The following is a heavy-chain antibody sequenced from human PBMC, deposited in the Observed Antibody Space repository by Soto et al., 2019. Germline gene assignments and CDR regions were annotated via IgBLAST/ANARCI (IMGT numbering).Heavy chain of an antibody. V-gene: IGHV3-21*01. CDR1: GFTFSSYS. CDR3: ARDLATPPYYYYYGMDV. Sequence: GGSLRLSCAASGFTFSSYSMHWVRQAPGKGLEWVSSISSSSSYIYYADSVKGRFTISRDNAKNSLYLQMNSLRAEDTAVYYCARDLATPPYYYYYGMDVWGQGTTVTVSS. J-gene: IGHJ6*02. CDR2: ISSSSSYI. D-gene: IGHD5-12*01.